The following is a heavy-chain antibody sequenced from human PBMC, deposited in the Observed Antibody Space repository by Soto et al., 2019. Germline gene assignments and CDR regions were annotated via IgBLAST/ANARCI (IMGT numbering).Heavy chain of an antibody. CDR1: GFTFSSYA. D-gene: IGHD3-3*01. Sequence: EVQLVESGGGLVQPGGSLRLSCAASGFTFSSYAMHWVRQAPGKGLEYVSAISSNGGSTYYANSVKGRFTISRDNSKNTLYLQMGRLRAADMAVYYCARRGDDFWSGYYTPALYYFDYWGQGTLVTVSS. J-gene: IGHJ4*02. CDR3: ARRGDDFWSGYYTPALYYFDY. CDR2: ISSNGGST. V-gene: IGHV3-64*01.